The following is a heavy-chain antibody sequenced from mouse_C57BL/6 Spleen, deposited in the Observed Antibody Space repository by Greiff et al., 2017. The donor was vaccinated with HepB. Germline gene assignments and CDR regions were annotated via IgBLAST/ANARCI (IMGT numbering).Heavy chain of an antibody. V-gene: IGHV1-52*01. CDR1: GYTFTSYW. CDR3: ARDDYGSAMDY. Sequence: VHLQQPGAELVRPGSSVKLSCKASGYTFTSYWMHWVKQRPIQGLEWIGNIDPSDSETHYNQKFKDKATLTVDKSSSTAYMQLSSLTSEDSAVYYCARDDYGSAMDYWGQGTSVTVSS. CDR2: IDPSDSET. J-gene: IGHJ4*01. D-gene: IGHD2-4*01.